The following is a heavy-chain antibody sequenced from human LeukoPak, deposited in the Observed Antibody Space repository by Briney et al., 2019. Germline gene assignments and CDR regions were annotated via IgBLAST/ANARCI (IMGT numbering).Heavy chain of an antibody. Sequence: GASVKVSCKAFGYTFTSYYMHWVRQAPGQGLEWMGIINPSGGSTSYAQKFQGRVTMTRDTSTSTVYMELSSLRSEDTAVYYCARDQTTQTYYDYVLEDRAAFDIWGQGTMVTVSS. J-gene: IGHJ3*02. CDR3: ARDQTTQTYYDYVLEDRAAFDI. CDR1: GYTFTSYY. CDR2: INPSGGST. V-gene: IGHV1-46*01. D-gene: IGHD3-16*01.